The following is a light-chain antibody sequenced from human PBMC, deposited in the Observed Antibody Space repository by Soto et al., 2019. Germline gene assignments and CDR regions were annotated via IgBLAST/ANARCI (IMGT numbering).Light chain of an antibody. CDR2: RTS. J-gene: IGKJ5*01. Sequence: EVVMTQSPASLSASPGERVTLSCRASHNIRSSLAWYQQRPGQAPRLLMFRTSSRATGFPARFSGSGSGTDFTLTISSLEPEDFAVYYCQQRSNWPTFGQGTRLEIK. CDR1: HNIRSS. CDR3: QQRSNWPT. V-gene: IGKV3-11*01.